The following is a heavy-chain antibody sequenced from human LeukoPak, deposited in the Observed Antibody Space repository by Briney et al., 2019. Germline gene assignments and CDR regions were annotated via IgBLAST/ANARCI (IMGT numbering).Heavy chain of an antibody. CDR3: AENSALEY. CDR1: GFTFSSYA. CDR2: ISYDGSNK. D-gene: IGHD1/OR15-1a*01. J-gene: IGHJ4*02. V-gene: IGHV3-30-3*01. Sequence: GSLRLSCAASGFTFSSYAMHWVRQAPGKGLEWVAVISYDGSNKYYADSVKGRFTISRDNSKNTLYLQMNSLRAEDTAVYYCAENSALEYWGQGTLVTVSS.